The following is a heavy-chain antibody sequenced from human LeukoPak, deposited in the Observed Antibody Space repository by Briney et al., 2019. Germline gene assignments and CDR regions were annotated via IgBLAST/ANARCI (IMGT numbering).Heavy chain of an antibody. CDR3: ARENYYDSSGYPNDY. D-gene: IGHD3-22*01. J-gene: IGHJ4*02. CDR2: ISAYNGNT. Sequence: ASVKVSSKASGYTFTSYGISWVRQAPGQGLEWMGWISAYNGNTNYAQKLQGRVTMTTDTSTSTAYMELRSLRSDDTAVYYCARENYYDSSGYPNDYWGQGTLVTVSS. V-gene: IGHV1-18*01. CDR1: GYTFTSYG.